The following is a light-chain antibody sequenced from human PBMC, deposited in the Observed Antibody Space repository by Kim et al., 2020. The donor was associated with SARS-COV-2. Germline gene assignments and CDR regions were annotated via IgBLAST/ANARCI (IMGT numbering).Light chain of an antibody. CDR3: QSYDSTLSASV. Sequence: QRLTISCAGSSSNIGAGFDEHWYLQFPGTAPNLLIYGNKNRPSGVPDRFSGSKSGTSASLAIAGLQAEDEAYYYCQSYDSTLSASVFGGGTQLTVL. J-gene: IGLJ3*02. CDR2: GNK. V-gene: IGLV1-40*01. CDR1: SSNIGAGFD.